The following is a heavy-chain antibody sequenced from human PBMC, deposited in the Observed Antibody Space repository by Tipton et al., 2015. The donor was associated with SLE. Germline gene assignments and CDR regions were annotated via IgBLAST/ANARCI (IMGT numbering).Heavy chain of an antibody. CDR3: VSGVGNTGRVHY. Sequence: LRLSCAVSGYSVRSGYYWGWFRQSPVKGREGVGIVYRNAYYNPSLKSRVTVSVESSKNEVSLKLHSVTASDTAVYYCVSGVGNTGRVHYWGQGALVTVSS. CDR2: VYRNA. D-gene: IGHD1-14*01. CDR1: GYSVRSGYY. J-gene: IGHJ4*02. V-gene: IGHV4-38-2*01.